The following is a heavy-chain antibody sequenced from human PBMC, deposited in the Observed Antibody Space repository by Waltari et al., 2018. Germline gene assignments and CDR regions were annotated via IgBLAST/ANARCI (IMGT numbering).Heavy chain of an antibody. Sequence: QLQLQESGPGLVTPSETLSLTCTVSRSSIRNINYYWGWVRQPPGKGLEWIGSFYKSGTTYYNPSLKSRVTISVDTSNNQFSLKLNSVTAADTAVYYCVRGYPDIVATISDYWGQGTLVIVSS. V-gene: IGHV4-39*07. D-gene: IGHD5-12*01. CDR1: RSSIRNINYY. CDR3: VRGYPDIVATISDY. J-gene: IGHJ4*02. CDR2: FYKSGTT.